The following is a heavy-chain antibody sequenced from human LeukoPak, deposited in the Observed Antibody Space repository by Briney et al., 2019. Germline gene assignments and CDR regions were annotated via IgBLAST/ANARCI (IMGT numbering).Heavy chain of an antibody. J-gene: IGHJ4*02. V-gene: IGHV3-21*01. Sequence: PGGSLRLSCAASGFTFSSCGFNWVRQAPGKGLEWVSSIGPTGTDRYYADSVRGRLTISRDNAKNSMYLQMDSLRDEDTAVYYCATETIGRHYDYWGQGTLLTMSS. CDR1: GFTFSSCG. D-gene: IGHD1-14*01. CDR3: ATETIGRHYDY. CDR2: IGPTGTDR.